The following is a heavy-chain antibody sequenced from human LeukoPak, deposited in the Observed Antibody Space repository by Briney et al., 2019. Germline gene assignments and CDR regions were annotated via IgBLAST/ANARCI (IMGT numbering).Heavy chain of an antibody. CDR2: ISGSGGST. V-gene: IGHV3-23*01. D-gene: IGHD1-26*01. J-gene: IGHJ3*02. Sequence: GGSLRLSCAASGFTFSSYAMSWVRQAPGKGLEWVSAISGSGGSTYYADSVKGRFTISRDNSKNTLYLQMNSLRAEDTAVYYCAKDVGGRWEPPGAFDIWGQETMVTVSS. CDR3: AKDVGGRWEPPGAFDI. CDR1: GFTFSSYA.